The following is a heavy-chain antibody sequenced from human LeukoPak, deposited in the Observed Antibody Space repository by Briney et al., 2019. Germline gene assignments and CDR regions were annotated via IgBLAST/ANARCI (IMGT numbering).Heavy chain of an antibody. CDR3: ARVIDYYYDSIGFGPAGI. Sequence: GASVKVSCKASGYTFTSYGISWVRQAPGQGLEWMGWITAYNGNTNYAQKLQGRVTMTTDTSTSTAYMELRSLRSDDTGVYDCARVIDYYYDSIGFGPAGIWGQGTMVTVSS. CDR1: GYTFTSYG. D-gene: IGHD3-22*01. J-gene: IGHJ3*02. CDR2: ITAYNGNT. V-gene: IGHV1-18*01.